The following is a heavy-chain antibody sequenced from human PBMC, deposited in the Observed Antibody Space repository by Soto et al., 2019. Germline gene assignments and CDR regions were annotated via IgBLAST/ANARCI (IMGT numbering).Heavy chain of an antibody. D-gene: IGHD1-26*01. CDR2: IYYSGST. CDR1: GGSISSGGYY. CDR3: ARGIVGELRGCYFDY. Sequence: PSETLSLTCTVSGGSISSGGYYWSWIRQHPGKGLEWIGYIYYSGSTYYNPSLKSRVTISVDTSKNQFSLKLSSVTAADTAVYYCARGIVGELRGCYFDYWGQGTLVTVSS. V-gene: IGHV4-31*03. J-gene: IGHJ4*02.